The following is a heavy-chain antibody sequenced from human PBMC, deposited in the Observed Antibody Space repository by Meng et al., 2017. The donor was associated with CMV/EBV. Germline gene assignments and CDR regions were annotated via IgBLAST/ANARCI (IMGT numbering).Heavy chain of an antibody. Sequence: SVKVSCKASGGTFSSYAISWVRQATGHGLEWMGGIIPIFGTANYAQKFQGRVTIITDEATSTAYMELSSLRSEDTAVYYCARRGYGGNHLRPPLDYDYCGMDVWGQGTTVTVSS. V-gene: IGHV1-69*05. CDR3: ARRGYGGNHLRPPLDYDYCGMDV. CDR1: GGTFSSYA. CDR2: IIPIFGTA. D-gene: IGHD4-23*01. J-gene: IGHJ6*02.